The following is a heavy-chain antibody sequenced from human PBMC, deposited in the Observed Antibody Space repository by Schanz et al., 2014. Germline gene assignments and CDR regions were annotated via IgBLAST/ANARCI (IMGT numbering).Heavy chain of an antibody. CDR3: ARESSNDIVLVPGAVFDH. D-gene: IGHD2-2*01. Sequence: QVRLQESGPGLVRPSETLSLTCTVSGDSITHFYWSWIRQSPGKGLEWIGSIYYSGTTNYSPSLNSRVTISLDMSKKSFSLNLSSVTTADAAVYYCARESSNDIVLVPGAVFDHWGQGILVTVSS. CDR2: IYYSGTT. J-gene: IGHJ4*02. CDR1: GDSITHFY. V-gene: IGHV4-59*01.